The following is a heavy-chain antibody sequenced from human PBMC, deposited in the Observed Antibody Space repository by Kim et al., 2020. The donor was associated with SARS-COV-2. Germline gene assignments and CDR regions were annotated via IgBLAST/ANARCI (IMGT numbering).Heavy chain of an antibody. Sequence: GGSLRLSCAASGFTFDDYAMHWVRQAPGKGLEWVSGISWNSGSIGYADSVKGRFTISRDNAKNSLYLQMNSLRAEDTALYYCAKDKGGGYSYAEGAFDIWGQGTMVTVSS. CDR2: ISWNSGSI. J-gene: IGHJ3*02. CDR1: GFTFDDYA. CDR3: AKDKGGGYSYAEGAFDI. D-gene: IGHD5-18*01. V-gene: IGHV3-9*01.